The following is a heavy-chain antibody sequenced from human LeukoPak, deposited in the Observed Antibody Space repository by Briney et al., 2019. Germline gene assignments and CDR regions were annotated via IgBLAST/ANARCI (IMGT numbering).Heavy chain of an antibody. CDR2: IYSGRST. V-gene: IGHV3-53*01. CDR1: GFTVSSNY. Sequence: PGGSLRLSCAASGFTVSSNYMSWVRQAPGKGLEWVPLIYSGRSTYYAGSVKGRFTISRDNSKNTLYLQMNSLRAEDTAVYYCARAVWQGAVAGYFDYWGPGTLVTVSS. D-gene: IGHD6-19*01. J-gene: IGHJ4*02. CDR3: ARAVWQGAVAGYFDY.